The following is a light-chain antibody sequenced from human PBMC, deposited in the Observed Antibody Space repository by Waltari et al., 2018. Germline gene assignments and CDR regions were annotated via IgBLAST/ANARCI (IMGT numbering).Light chain of an antibody. CDR3: MQGIHLPLT. CDR1: ESLLFSNGKTY. CDR2: EVS. Sequence: DIVMTQTPLSLSVTPGQPAPIPCKSSESLLFSNGKTYMYWFLQRPGQSPPLLIYEVSSRLSGVPDRFSGSGSGTDFTLKISRVEAEDVGIYYCMQGIHLPLTFGGGTKVEIK. V-gene: IGKV2-29*02. J-gene: IGKJ4*01.